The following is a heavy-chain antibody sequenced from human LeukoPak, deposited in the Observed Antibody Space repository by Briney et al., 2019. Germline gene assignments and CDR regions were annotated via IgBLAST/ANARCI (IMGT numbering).Heavy chain of an antibody. CDR2: IYPGDSDN. V-gene: IGHV5-51*01. D-gene: IGHD2-2*01. Sequence: GESLKISCKGSGYSSTSYWIGWVRQMPGKGLEWMGIIYPGDSDNRYSPSFQGQVTISADKSISTAYLQWSSLKASDTAMYCCARSIVVVPAAMTNWFDPWGQGTLVTVSS. CDR3: ARSIVVVPAAMTNWFDP. CDR1: GYSSTSYW. J-gene: IGHJ5*02.